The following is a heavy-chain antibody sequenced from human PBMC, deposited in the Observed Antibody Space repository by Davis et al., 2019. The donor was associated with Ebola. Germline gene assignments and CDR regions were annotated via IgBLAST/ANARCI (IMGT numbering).Heavy chain of an antibody. Sequence: ETLSLTCTVSGGSISSYYWSWIRQPPGKGLEWIGYIYYSGSTNYNPSLKSRVTISVDTSKNQFSLKLSSVTAADTAVYYCARGGSSGWYVYYGMDVWGQGTTVTVSS. CDR3: ARGGSSGWYVYYGMDV. CDR2: IYYSGST. CDR1: GGSISSYY. J-gene: IGHJ6*02. D-gene: IGHD6-19*01. V-gene: IGHV4-59*01.